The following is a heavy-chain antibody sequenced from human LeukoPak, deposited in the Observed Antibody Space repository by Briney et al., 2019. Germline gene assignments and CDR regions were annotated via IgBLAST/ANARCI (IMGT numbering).Heavy chain of an antibody. CDR2: IYGGGST. Sequence: GGSLRLSCAASGFTVSSNYMSWVRQAPGKGLEWVSVIYGGGSTYYADSVKGRFTISRDNSKNTLYLQMNSLRAEDTAVYYCASWPGGWYGEDYWGQGTLVTVSS. V-gene: IGHV3-53*01. D-gene: IGHD6-19*01. CDR3: ASWPGGWYGEDY. CDR1: GFTVSSNY. J-gene: IGHJ4*02.